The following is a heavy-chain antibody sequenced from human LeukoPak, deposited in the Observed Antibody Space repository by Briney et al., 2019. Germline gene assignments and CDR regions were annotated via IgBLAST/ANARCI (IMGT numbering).Heavy chain of an antibody. CDR2: ISGSGGST. Sequence: GGSLRLSCVASGFTFSSYAMSWVRQAPGKGLEWVSAISGSGGSTYYADSVKGRFAISRDNSKNTLYLQMNSLRAEDTAVYYCAKSTRTRGYSYGSYNWFDPWGQGTLVTVSS. CDR1: GFTFSSYA. D-gene: IGHD5-18*01. J-gene: IGHJ5*02. V-gene: IGHV3-23*01. CDR3: AKSTRTRGYSYGSYNWFDP.